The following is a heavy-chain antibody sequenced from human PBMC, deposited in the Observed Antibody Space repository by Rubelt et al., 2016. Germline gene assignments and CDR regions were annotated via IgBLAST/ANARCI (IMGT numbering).Heavy chain of an antibody. CDR3: ARRDPSGSYAGGDY. D-gene: IGHD1-26*01. Sequence: HWVRQAPGQGLEWMGIINPSGGSTSYAQKFQGRVTMTRDTSTSTVYMELSSLRSEDTAVYYCARRDPSGSYAGGDYWGQGTLVTVTA. J-gene: IGHJ4*02. V-gene: IGHV1-46*01. CDR2: INPSGGST.